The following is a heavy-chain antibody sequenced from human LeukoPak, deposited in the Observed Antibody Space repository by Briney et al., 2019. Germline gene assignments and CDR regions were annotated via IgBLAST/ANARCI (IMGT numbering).Heavy chain of an antibody. CDR1: GYTFTGYY. CDR2: INPNSGGT. J-gene: IGHJ4*02. D-gene: IGHD5-18*01. Sequence: ASVKVSFKASGYTFTGYYMHWVRQAPGQGLEWMEWINPNSGGTNYEQKFQGRVTMTRDTSISTAYMELSRLRSDDTAVYYCARDWSYGYYFDYWGQGTLVTVSS. V-gene: IGHV1-2*02. CDR3: ARDWSYGYYFDY.